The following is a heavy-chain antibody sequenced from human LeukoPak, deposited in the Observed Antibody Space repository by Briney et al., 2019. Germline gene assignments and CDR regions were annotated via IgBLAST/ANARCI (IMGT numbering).Heavy chain of an antibody. D-gene: IGHD3-22*01. CDR1: GFTFSDYY. CDR2: ISSSGSTI. Sequence: PGGSLRLSCAASGFTFSDYYMSWIRQAPGKGLEWVSYISSSGSTIYYADSVKGRFTISRDNAKNSLYLQMNSLRAEDTAVYYCAKDPPSYYYDSSGYYSPDGYWGQGTLVTVSS. V-gene: IGHV3-11*01. J-gene: IGHJ4*02. CDR3: AKDPPSYYYDSSGYYSPDGY.